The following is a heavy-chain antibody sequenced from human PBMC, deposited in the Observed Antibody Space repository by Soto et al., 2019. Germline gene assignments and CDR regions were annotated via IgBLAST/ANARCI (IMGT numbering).Heavy chain of an antibody. CDR1: GDTFNNYV. CDR2: IIPIVGKT. V-gene: IGHV1-69*04. Sequence: QVQLVQSGAEVRKPGSSVTVSCETSGDTFNNYVINWVRQAPGQGPEWMGRIIPIVGKTTYAQRFQGRVTITADTATTTVYMDLGSLRIDDTAVYFCAREGTSTSTGMDYWGQGSLVTVSS. D-gene: IGHD2-2*01. CDR3: AREGTSTSTGMDY. J-gene: IGHJ4*02.